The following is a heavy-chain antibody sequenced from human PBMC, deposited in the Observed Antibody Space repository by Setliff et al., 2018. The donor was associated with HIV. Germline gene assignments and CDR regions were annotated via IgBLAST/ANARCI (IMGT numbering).Heavy chain of an antibody. CDR3: ATLGDLGIVAQYAFDI. D-gene: IGHD5-12*01. CDR1: EDTLTELS. CDR2: FDPESGET. Sequence: ASVKVSCKVSEDTLTELSMHWVRQAPGKGLEWMGGFDPESGETIYARKFQGRVTMTEDTSTDTAYMELSSLTPEDTAIYYCATLGDLGIVAQYAFDIWGQGTMVTVSS. V-gene: IGHV1-24*01. J-gene: IGHJ3*02.